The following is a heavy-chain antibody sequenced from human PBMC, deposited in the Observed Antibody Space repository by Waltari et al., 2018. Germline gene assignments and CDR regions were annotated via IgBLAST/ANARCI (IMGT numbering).Heavy chain of an antibody. Sequence: QVQLVQSGAEVKKPGASVKVSCKASGYTFTSYAMHWVRQAPGQRLEWMGWINAGNGNTKYSQKFQGRVTITRDTSASTAYMELSSLRSEDTAVYYCAGFFGDYDSSGYYYWGQGTLVTVSS. D-gene: IGHD3-22*01. J-gene: IGHJ4*02. CDR3: AGFFGDYDSSGYYY. CDR2: INAGNGNT. V-gene: IGHV1-3*01. CDR1: GYTFTSYA.